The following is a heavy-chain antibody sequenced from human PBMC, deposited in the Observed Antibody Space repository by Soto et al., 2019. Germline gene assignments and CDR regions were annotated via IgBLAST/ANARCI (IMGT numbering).Heavy chain of an antibody. J-gene: IGHJ4*02. CDR3: ARLTRGVYDSGRLWEKFDY. Sequence: QITVKESGLTLVKPTETLTLTCTFSGFSLSSIGMGVGWIRQPPGKALEWLALIYWDDDKRYSPSLSSRLTITKDPAKNKVDLTMTNVDPVDTATYYCARLTRGVYDSGRLWEKFDYWGQGTLVTVSS. CDR1: GFSLSSIGMG. D-gene: IGHD5-12*01. CDR2: IYWDDDK. V-gene: IGHV2-5*02.